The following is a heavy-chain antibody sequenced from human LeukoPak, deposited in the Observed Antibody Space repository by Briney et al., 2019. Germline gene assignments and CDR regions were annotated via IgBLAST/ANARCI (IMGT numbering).Heavy chain of an antibody. J-gene: IGHJ4*02. D-gene: IGHD6-6*01. CDR1: GGSIRSSSYY. CDR2: IYYSGST. CDR3: ARGRIGHSSSYGIDY. Sequence: SETLSLTCTGSGGSIRSSSYYWGWIRQPPGKGLEWIGSIYYSGSTYYNPSLKSRVTISVDTSKNQFSLKLSSVTAADTAVYYRARGRIGHSSSYGIDYWGQGTLVTVSS. V-gene: IGHV4-39*07.